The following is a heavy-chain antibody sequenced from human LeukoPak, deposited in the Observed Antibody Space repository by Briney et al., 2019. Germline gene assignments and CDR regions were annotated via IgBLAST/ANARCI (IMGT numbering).Heavy chain of an antibody. CDR3: ARANYDSSGYYPGFFDC. V-gene: IGHV3-66*01. Sequence: GGSLRLSCAASGCTFSSNYMNWVRQAPGKGLEWVSVIDSGGSTYYSDSAKGRVTISRDKAKNTLYLQMNRLSADDTAVYYCARANYDSSGYYPGFFDCWGQGTLVTVSS. J-gene: IGHJ4*02. D-gene: IGHD3-22*01. CDR2: IDSGGST. CDR1: GCTFSSNY.